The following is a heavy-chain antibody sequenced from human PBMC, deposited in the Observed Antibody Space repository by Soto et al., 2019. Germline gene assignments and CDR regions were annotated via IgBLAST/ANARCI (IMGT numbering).Heavy chain of an antibody. D-gene: IGHD4-17*01. CDR2: IKTNADGGTT. CDR3: TTDRATVSTGFDY. J-gene: IGHJ4*02. V-gene: IGHV3-15*01. CDR1: GFTFSNAW. Sequence: EVQVVESGGDLVKPGGSLRLSCEASGFTFSNAWMSWVRQAPGKGLEWVGRIKTNADGGTTDYAAPVKGRFTISRDDLRTTVYLQMSSPRTEDTAVYYCTTDRATVSTGFDYWGQGTLVTVSS.